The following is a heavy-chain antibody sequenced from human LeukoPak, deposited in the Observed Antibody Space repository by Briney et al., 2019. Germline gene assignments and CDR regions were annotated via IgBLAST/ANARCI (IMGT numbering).Heavy chain of an antibody. V-gene: IGHV1-2*02. J-gene: IGHJ5*02. CDR2: INPNSGGT. CDR3: ARVGYCSSTSCYRNWFDP. D-gene: IGHD2-2*01. Sequence: GASVKVSCKASGYTFTGYYMHWVRQAPGQGLEWMGWINPNSGGTNYAQKFQGRVTMTRDTSISTAYMELSRLRSDDTAVYYCARVGYCSSTSCYRNWFDPWGQGTLVTVSS. CDR1: GYTFTGYY.